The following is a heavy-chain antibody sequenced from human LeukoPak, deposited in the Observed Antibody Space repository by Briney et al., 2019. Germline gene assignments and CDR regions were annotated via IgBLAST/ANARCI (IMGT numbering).Heavy chain of an antibody. CDR2: IYTSGST. V-gene: IGHV4-61*02. J-gene: IGHJ4*02. D-gene: IGHD6-13*01. CDR1: GGSISSGSYY. CDR3: ARDPSIAAAAPQDY. Sequence: SQTLSLTCTVSGGSISSGSYYWSWIRQPAGKGLEWIGRIYTSGSTNYNPSLKSRVTISVDTSKNQFSLKLSSVTAADTAVYYCARDPSIAAAAPQDYWGQGTLVTVSS.